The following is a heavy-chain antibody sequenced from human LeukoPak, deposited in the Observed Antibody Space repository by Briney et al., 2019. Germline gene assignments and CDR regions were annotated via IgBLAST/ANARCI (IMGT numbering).Heavy chain of an antibody. CDR2: ISTSSSYI. CDR3: ARVGATVTGSDPFDI. V-gene: IGHV3-21*01. J-gene: IGHJ3*02. CDR1: GFTFNRYS. D-gene: IGHD4-17*01. Sequence: GESLRLSCVASGFTFNRYSMNWVRQAPGKGLEWVSSISTSSSYIYYADSLKGRFTISGDNARNSLYLDMDSLRVEDTAVYYCARVGATVTGSDPFDIWGQGTIVTVSS.